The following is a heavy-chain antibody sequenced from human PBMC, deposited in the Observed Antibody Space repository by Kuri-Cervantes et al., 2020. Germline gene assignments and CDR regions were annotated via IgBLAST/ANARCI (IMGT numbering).Heavy chain of an antibody. V-gene: IGHV3-30-3*01. CDR2: ISYDGSNK. Sequence: GESLKISCAASGFTFSSYAMRWVRQAPGKGLEWVAVISYDGSNKYYADSVKGRFTISRDNSKNTLYLQMNSLRAEDTAVYYCARDGYDSSGYYFDYWGQGTLVTVSS. CDR3: ARDGYDSSGYYFDY. D-gene: IGHD3-22*01. CDR1: GFTFSSYA. J-gene: IGHJ4*02.